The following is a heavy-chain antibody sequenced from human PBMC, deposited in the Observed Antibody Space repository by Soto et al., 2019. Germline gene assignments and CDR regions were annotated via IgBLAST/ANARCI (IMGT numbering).Heavy chain of an antibody. CDR2: IYYSGST. CDR3: ARDSPRYSSSSLFWFDP. J-gene: IGHJ5*02. D-gene: IGHD6-6*01. CDR1: CGSISSYY. Sequence: PSETLSLTFTVSCGSISSYYWSWIRQPPGKGLEWIGYIYYSGSTNYNPSLKSRVTISVDTSKNQFSLKLSSVTAADTAVYYCARDSPRYSSSSLFWFDPWGQGTLVTVSS. V-gene: IGHV4-59*01.